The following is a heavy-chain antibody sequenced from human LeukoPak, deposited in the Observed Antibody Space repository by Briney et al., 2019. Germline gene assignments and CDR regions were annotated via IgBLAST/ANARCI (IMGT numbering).Heavy chain of an antibody. Sequence: GGSLRLSCAASGFTFSDYYMSWIRQAPGKGLEWVSYISSSGSTKYYADSVKGRFTISRDNAKNSLYLQMNSLRAEDTAVYYCARFAYYDSSGYHPGVDYWGQGTLVTVSS. V-gene: IGHV3-11*01. CDR3: ARFAYYDSSGYHPGVDY. J-gene: IGHJ4*02. CDR1: GFTFSDYY. CDR2: ISSSGSTK. D-gene: IGHD3-22*01.